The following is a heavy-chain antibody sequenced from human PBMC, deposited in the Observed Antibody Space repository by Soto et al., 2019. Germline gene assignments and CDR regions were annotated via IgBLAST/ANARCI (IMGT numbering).Heavy chain of an antibody. CDR1: GFTFSDYY. Sequence: QVQLVESGGGLVKPGGSLRLSCAASGFTFSDYYMSWIRQAPGKGLEYVSYINTGGNTIYYVDSVRGRFTISRDNAKNSLYLQMNSLSAEDTAVYYCARVRAYGSSSPRVSDYWGQGTLVTVSS. J-gene: IGHJ4*02. CDR3: ARVRAYGSSSPRVSDY. CDR2: INTGGNTI. V-gene: IGHV3-11*01. D-gene: IGHD6-6*01.